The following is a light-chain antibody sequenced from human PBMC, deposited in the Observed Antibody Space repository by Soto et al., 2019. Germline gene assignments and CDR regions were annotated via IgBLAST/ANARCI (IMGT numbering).Light chain of an antibody. J-gene: IGKJ1*01. CDR2: DVS. CDR1: QSVGGS. CDR3: QQRSNSPPTWT. Sequence: EIVLTQSPGTLSLSPGDTATLSCRASQSVGGSLAWYQQKPGQPPRLLVYDVSNRATGIPARFSGSGSTTDVTLTISTLEPEDFAVYYCQQRSNSPPTWTFGQGTKLEL. V-gene: IGKV3-11*01.